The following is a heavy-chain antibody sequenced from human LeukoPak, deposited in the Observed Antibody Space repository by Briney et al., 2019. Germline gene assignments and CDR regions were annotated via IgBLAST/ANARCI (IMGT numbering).Heavy chain of an antibody. CDR3: ASQMATISPLDY. V-gene: IGHV4-59*08. CDR2: IYYSGST. CDR1: GGSISSYY. Sequence: SETLSLTCTVSGGSISSYYWSWIRQPPGKGLEWIGYIYYSGSTNHNPSLKSRVTISVDTSKNQFSLKLSSVTAADTAVYYCASQMATISPLDYWGQGTLVTVSS. J-gene: IGHJ4*02. D-gene: IGHD5-24*01.